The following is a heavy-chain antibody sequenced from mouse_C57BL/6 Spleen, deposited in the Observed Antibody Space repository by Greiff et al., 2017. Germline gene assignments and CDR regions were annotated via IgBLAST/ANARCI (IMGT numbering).Heavy chain of an antibody. CDR1: GYAFSSYW. CDR3: AREGEGRAMDY. CDR2: IYPGDGDT. J-gene: IGHJ4*01. Sequence: LVESGASVKISCKASGYAFSSYWMNWVKQRPGKGLEWIGQIYPGDGDTNYNGKFKGKATLTADKSSSTAYMQLSSLTSEDSAVYFCAREGEGRAMDYWGQGTSVTVSS. V-gene: IGHV1-80*01.